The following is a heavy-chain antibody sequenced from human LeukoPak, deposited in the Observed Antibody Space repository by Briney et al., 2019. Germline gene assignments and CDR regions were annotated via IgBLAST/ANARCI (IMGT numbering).Heavy chain of an antibody. V-gene: IGHV3-23*01. CDR2: ISHVGGT. J-gene: IGHJ4*02. D-gene: IGHD3-10*01. CDR3: ARVRSVPDY. CDR1: GFTFSEYA. Sequence: GGSLRLSCAASGFTFSEYAMSWVRQAPEKGLEWVSTISHVGGTYYADSVRGRFTISRDNAKNSLYLQMNSLRAEDTAVYYCARVRSVPDYWGQGTLVTVSS.